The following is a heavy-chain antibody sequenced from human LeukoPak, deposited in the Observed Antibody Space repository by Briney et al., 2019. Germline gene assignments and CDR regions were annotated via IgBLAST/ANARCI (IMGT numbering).Heavy chain of an antibody. CDR2: ISGDGANT. D-gene: IGHD6-25*01. J-gene: IGHJ4*02. V-gene: IGHV3-23*01. Sequence: QPGGSLSLSCSASGFTFSNYAMCWVRQAPGKGLEWVSLISGDGANTYYPDSVKGRFTISRDNSKNTLYLQMNSLRAEDTALYYCAPDLRGSASSLDDWGQGTLVTVSS. CDR1: GFTFSNYA. CDR3: APDLRGSASSLDD.